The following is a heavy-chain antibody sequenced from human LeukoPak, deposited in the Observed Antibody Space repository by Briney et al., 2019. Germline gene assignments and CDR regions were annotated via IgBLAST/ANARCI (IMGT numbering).Heavy chain of an antibody. CDR1: GDSVTSGGYF. CDR2: ISNSGTT. CDR3: ARDVVVTSSPDAFDI. J-gene: IGHJ3*02. V-gene: IGHV4-31*03. Sequence: SQTLSLTCTVSGDSVTSGGYFWTWIRQHPGKGLEWIGYISNSGTTSYNPSLKSRVSISVDTSNNQFSLRLSSVTAADTAVYYCARDVVVTSSPDAFDIWGQGTMVTVFS. D-gene: IGHD2-21*02.